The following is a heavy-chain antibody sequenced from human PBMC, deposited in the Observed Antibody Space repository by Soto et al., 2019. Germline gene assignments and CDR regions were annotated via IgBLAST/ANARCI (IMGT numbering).Heavy chain of an antibody. D-gene: IGHD2-2*01. CDR3: ARGRYQNFDY. CDR1: GGSISSGGYY. Sequence: KTSETLSLTCTVSGGSISSGGYYWSWIRQHPGKGLEWIGYIYYSGSTYYNPSLKSRVTISVDTSKNQFSLKLSSVTAADTAVYYCARGRYQNFDYWGQGTLVTVSS. V-gene: IGHV4-31*03. CDR2: IYYSGST. J-gene: IGHJ4*02.